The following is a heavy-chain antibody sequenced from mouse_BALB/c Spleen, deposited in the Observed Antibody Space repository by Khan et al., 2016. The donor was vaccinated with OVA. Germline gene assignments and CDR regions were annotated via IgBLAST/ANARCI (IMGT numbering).Heavy chain of an antibody. CDR3: ASGRLLLRYPDYFDY. Sequence: EVQLQESGPGLLKPSQSLSLTCTVTGYSITSDYAWNWIRQFPGNKLDWMAYLGYSGSTTYTPSLRSRISITRDTSKNQFFLQLNSVTTEDTATFYLASGRLLLRYPDYFDYWGQGTTLTVSS. V-gene: IGHV3-2*02. J-gene: IGHJ2*01. D-gene: IGHD1-1*01. CDR1: GYSITSDYA. CDR2: LGYSGST.